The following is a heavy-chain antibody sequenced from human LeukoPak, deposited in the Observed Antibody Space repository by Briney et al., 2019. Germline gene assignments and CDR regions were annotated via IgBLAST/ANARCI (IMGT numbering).Heavy chain of an antibody. CDR2: ISAYNGNT. D-gene: IGHD1-26*01. J-gene: IGHJ4*02. CDR3: ARDLDQYSGRFGGFGHDF. CDR1: GYTFGSYG. V-gene: IGHV1-18*01. Sequence: ASVKVSCKASGYTFGSYGFSWVRQAPGQGLEWMGWISAYNGNTNYAQKLQGRVTMTTDTSTSTAYMELRSLRSDDTAVYYCARDLDQYSGRFGGFGHDFWGQGTLVTVSS.